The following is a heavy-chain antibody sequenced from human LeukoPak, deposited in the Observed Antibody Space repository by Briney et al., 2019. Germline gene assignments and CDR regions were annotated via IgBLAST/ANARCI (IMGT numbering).Heavy chain of an antibody. CDR1: GFTFSSYA. J-gene: IGHJ4*02. CDR3: AKSNSNSFD. D-gene: IGHD6-6*01. CDR2: ISYDGNNK. Sequence: PGRSLRLSCAASGFTFSSYAMHWVRQAPGKGLERVAVISYDGNNKYYADSVKGRFTISRDNSKNTLYLQMNSLRAEDTAVYYCAKSNSNSFDWGQGTLVTVSS. V-gene: IGHV3-30-3*02.